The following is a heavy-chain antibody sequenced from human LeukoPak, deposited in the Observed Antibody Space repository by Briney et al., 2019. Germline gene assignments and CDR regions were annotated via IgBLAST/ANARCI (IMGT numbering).Heavy chain of an antibody. D-gene: IGHD2-15*01. CDR2: IYYSGST. V-gene: IGHV4-59*02. CDR1: VGSVSGYF. Sequence: SETLSLTCTVSVGSVSGYFWSWIRQPPGQGLEWIGCIYYSGSTNYNPSLESRVTISVDTSKNQFSLKLSSVTAADTAVYYCARAQYCSGGSCYSGYYYYYMDVWGKGTTVTVSS. J-gene: IGHJ6*03. CDR3: ARAQYCSGGSCYSGYYYYYMDV.